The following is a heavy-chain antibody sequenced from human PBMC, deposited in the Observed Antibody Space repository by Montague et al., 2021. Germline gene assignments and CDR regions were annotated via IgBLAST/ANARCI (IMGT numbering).Heavy chain of an antibody. Sequence: SETLSLTCAFTGGSIISHLYWSAWIPPPPGKGLEYVGTTFNTGRSSYTPSLNSRLTISVDTSKHQFSLRLSAVTAADTAVYYCARSLYCIGGSCYSGFDPWGQGTLVTVSS. D-gene: IGHD2-15*01. CDR2: TFNTGRS. CDR3: ARSLYCIGGSCYSGFDP. CDR1: GGSIISHLYW. J-gene: IGHJ5*02. V-gene: IGHV4-39*01.